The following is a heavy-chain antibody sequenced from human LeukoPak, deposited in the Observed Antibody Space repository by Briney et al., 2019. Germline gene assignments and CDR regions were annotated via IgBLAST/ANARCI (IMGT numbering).Heavy chain of an antibody. J-gene: IGHJ5*02. D-gene: IGHD4-11*01. Sequence: PSETLSLTCTVSGGSISSGGYYWSWIRQHPGKGLEWIGYIYYSGSTYYNPSLKSRVTISVDTSKNQFSLKLSSVTAADTAVYYCAKDPVYSNYWDNWFDPWGQGTLVTVSS. CDR1: GGSISSGGYY. V-gene: IGHV4-31*03. CDR2: IYYSGST. CDR3: AKDPVYSNYWDNWFDP.